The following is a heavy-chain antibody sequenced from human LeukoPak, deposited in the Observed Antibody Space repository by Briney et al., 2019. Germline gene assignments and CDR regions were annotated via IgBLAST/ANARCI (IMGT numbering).Heavy chain of an antibody. D-gene: IGHD3-10*01. V-gene: IGHV3-11*03. CDR3: ARLRDSVAFDV. Sequence: GGSLRLSCAASGFTFSDYYMSWIRQAPGKGLEWVSYISGSTRYTNYADSVKGRFTISRDNAKNSLYLQMNSLRAEDTAVYYCARLRDSVAFDVWGQGTMVTVSS. CDR1: GFTFSDYY. CDR2: ISGSTRYT. J-gene: IGHJ3*01.